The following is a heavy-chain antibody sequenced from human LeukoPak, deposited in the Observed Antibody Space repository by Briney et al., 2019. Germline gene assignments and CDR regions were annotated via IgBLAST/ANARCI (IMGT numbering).Heavy chain of an antibody. Sequence: PGGSLRLSCAASGFTFDDYAMHWVRQAPGKGLEWVSLISWDGGSTYYADSVKGRFTISRDNSKNSLYPQMNSLRAEDTALYYCAKAVYGAIDGAFDIWGQGTMVTVSS. CDR3: AKAVYGAIDGAFDI. V-gene: IGHV3-43D*03. CDR1: GFTFDDYA. CDR2: ISWDGGST. D-gene: IGHD2-21*01. J-gene: IGHJ3*02.